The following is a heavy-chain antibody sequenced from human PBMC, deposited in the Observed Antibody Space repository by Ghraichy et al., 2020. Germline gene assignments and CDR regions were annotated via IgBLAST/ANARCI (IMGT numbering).Heavy chain of an antibody. Sequence: GGSLRLSCAASGFTFSSYAMSWVRQAPGKGLEWVSAISGSGGSTYYADSVKGRFTISRDNSKNTLYLQMNSLRAEDTAVYYCAKAIFGVVINDYYYGMDVWGQGTTVTVSS. CDR3: AKAIFGVVINDYYYGMDV. CDR1: GFTFSSYA. D-gene: IGHD3-3*02. J-gene: IGHJ6*02. V-gene: IGHV3-23*01. CDR2: ISGSGGST.